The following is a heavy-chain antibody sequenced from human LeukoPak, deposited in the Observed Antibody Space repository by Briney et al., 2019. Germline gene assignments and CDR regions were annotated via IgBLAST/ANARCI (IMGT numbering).Heavy chain of an antibody. Sequence: GGSLRLSCAASGFTFSTYGMHWVRQAPGKGLEWVAVISHEGSNKYYGDSVKGRFTISRDNSKNTLYLQMNSLRTEDTAVYYCAKVGGSYYGENYFDYWGQGTLVTVSS. V-gene: IGHV3-30*18. J-gene: IGHJ4*02. CDR3: AKVGGSYYGENYFDY. D-gene: IGHD1-26*01. CDR1: GFTFSTYG. CDR2: ISHEGSNK.